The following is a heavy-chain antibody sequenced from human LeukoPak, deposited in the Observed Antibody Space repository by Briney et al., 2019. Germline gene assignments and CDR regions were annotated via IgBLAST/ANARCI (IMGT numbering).Heavy chain of an antibody. V-gene: IGHV4-34*01. CDR1: GGSFSGYY. J-gene: IGHJ4*02. D-gene: IGHD3-22*01. Sequence: KPSETLSLTCAVYGGSFSGYYWSWIRQPPGKGLEWIGEINHSGSTNYNPSLKSRVTISVDTSKNQFSLMLTSVTAADTAVYYCARGVVITGLDYWGQGTLVTVSS. CDR2: INHSGST. CDR3: ARGVVITGLDY.